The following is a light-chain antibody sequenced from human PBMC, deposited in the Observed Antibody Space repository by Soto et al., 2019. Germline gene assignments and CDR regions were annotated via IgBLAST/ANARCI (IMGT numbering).Light chain of an antibody. V-gene: IGKV3-11*01. CDR2: DAS. Sequence: EIVLRQSPATLSMSPGERATLSCRASQNIDNFLVWYQQKPGQAPRLLIYDASKRATGIPARFSGSGSGTDFTLTISSLEPEDFAVYYCQQRYTLITFGPGTQVDIK. CDR3: QQRYTLIT. CDR1: QNIDNF. J-gene: IGKJ3*01.